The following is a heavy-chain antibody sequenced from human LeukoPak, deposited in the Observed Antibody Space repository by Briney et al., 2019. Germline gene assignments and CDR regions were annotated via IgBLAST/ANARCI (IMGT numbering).Heavy chain of an antibody. CDR3: ARVKAPNLAYYYDSSGYQFDY. D-gene: IGHD3-22*01. CDR1: GFTFSSYW. J-gene: IGHJ4*02. CDR2: IKQDGSEK. V-gene: IGHV3-7*03. Sequence: GGSLRLSCAASGFTFSSYWMRWVRQAPGKGLEWVANIKQDGSEKNYVDSVKGRFTISRDNAKNSLYPQMNSLRAEDAAVYYCARVKAPNLAYYYDSSGYQFDYWGQGTLVTVSS.